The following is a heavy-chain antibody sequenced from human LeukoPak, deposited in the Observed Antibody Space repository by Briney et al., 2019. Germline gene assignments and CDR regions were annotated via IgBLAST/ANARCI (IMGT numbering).Heavy chain of an antibody. CDR3: ARDLAPETQYSSNAFDI. V-gene: IGHV1-2*02. Sequence: ASVKVSCKASGYTFTGYYMHWVRQAPGQGLEWMGWINPNSGGTNYAQKFQGRVTMTRDTSISTAYMELSRLRSDDTAVYYCARDLAPETQYSSNAFDIWGQGTMVTVSS. J-gene: IGHJ3*02. D-gene: IGHD6-19*01. CDR1: GYTFTGYY. CDR2: INPNSGGT.